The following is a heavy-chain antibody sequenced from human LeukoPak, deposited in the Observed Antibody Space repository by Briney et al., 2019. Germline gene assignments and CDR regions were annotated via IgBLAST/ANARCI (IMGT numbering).Heavy chain of an antibody. CDR2: INRSGDT. V-gene: IGHV4-34*01. Sequence: SENLSLTCAVSGGAFNGYYWSWLRQPPGKGRKWIGEINRSGDTNSNPSLKSRATTTVDTSRSQFSLRLSCGTAADTAVYCCARGRGWSGDNYSYGMDVWGQGTTVTVSS. CDR1: GGAFNGYY. J-gene: IGHJ6*02. CDR3: ARGRGWSGDNYSYGMDV. D-gene: IGHD6-19*01.